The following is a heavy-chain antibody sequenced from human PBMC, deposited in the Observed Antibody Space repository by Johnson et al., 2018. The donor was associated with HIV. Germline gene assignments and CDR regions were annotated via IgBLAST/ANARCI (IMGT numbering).Heavy chain of an antibody. CDR2: IRYDESTK. CDR3: ARSASKYDAFDI. J-gene: IGHJ3*02. Sequence: QVQLVESGGGVVQPGGSLRLSCAASGFTFSSYGMHWVRQAPGKGLEGVAFIRYDESTKFYADSVKGRFTISRDKSKKTLNLQMNSLRVDDTAVYYCARSASKYDAFDIWGPGTAVTVSS. V-gene: IGHV3-30*02. CDR1: GFTFSSYG.